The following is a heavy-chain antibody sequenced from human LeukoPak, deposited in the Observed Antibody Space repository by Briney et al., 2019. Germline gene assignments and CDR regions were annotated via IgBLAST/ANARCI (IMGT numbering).Heavy chain of an antibody. D-gene: IGHD3-16*01. CDR3: TRRGDY. J-gene: IGHJ4*02. Sequence: SETLSLTCTVSGGSVSSKFYYWDWIRQPPGKGLEWIGSVYYIGTTHYNPSLKTRVTISIDTSKNQFSLKLNSVTAADTAVYYCTRRGDYWGQGTLVTVSS. CDR1: GGSVSSKFYY. CDR2: VYYIGTT. V-gene: IGHV4-39*01.